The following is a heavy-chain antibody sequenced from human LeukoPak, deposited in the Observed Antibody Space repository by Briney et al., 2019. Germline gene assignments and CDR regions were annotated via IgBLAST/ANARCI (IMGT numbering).Heavy chain of an antibody. CDR3: ARDSSGYYYFDY. Sequence: SETLSLTCAVYGGSFGGYYWSWIRQPPGKGLEWIGEINHSGSTNYNPSLKSRVTISVDTSKNQFSLKLSSVTAADTAVYYCARDSSGYYYFDYWGQGTLVTVSS. D-gene: IGHD3-22*01. J-gene: IGHJ4*02. V-gene: IGHV4-34*01. CDR1: GGSFGGYY. CDR2: INHSGST.